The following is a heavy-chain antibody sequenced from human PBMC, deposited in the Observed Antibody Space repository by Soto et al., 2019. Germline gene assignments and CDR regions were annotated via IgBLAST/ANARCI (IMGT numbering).Heavy chain of an antibody. Sequence: SLRLSCAASGFIFENFGMSWVRQAPGKGLEWISSISGSGFKKYYADSVKGRFTISRDNSKSTVYLELNNLSAEDTAVYHCAKNQGVELVPLATVDWFDPWGQGSVVTVSS. CDR2: ISGSGFKK. J-gene: IGHJ5*02. CDR3: AKNQGVELVPLATVDWFDP. D-gene: IGHD1-26*01. V-gene: IGHV3-23*01. CDR1: GFIFENFG.